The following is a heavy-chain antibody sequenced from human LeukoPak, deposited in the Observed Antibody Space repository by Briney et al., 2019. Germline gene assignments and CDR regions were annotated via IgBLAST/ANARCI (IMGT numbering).Heavy chain of an antibody. CDR3: ARVPYRLVGFSDY. J-gene: IGHJ4*02. D-gene: IGHD2-15*01. CDR1: GFTFSSYG. CDR2: IWSDGNNK. Sequence: GGSLRLSCAASGFTFSSYGMQWVRQAPGKGLEWVAVIWSDGNNKYYADSMKGRFTISRDNSKNTLYLQMNSLRAEDTAVYFCARVPYRLVGFSDYWGQGTLVTVSS. V-gene: IGHV3-33*08.